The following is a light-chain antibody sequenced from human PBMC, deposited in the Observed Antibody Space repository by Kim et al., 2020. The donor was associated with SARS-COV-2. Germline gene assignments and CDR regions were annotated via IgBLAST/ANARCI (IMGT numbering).Light chain of an antibody. CDR2: GAS. Sequence: PGERVTLSCRASQSVSSSYLTWYQQKPGQAPRLLIYGASTRATSIPARFSGSGSGTDFTLTISSLQPEDFAVYYCQQDYNLRTFGQGTKLEI. V-gene: IGKV3D-7*01. J-gene: IGKJ2*01. CDR1: QSVSSSY. CDR3: QQDYNLRT.